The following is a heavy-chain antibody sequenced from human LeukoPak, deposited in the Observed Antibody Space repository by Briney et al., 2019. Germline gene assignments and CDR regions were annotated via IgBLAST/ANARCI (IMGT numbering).Heavy chain of an antibody. V-gene: IGHV3-21*01. J-gene: IGHJ4*02. CDR3: AASIAAAGRDY. D-gene: IGHD6-13*01. CDR1: GLTFSSYS. CDR2: ISSSSSYI. Sequence: GGSLRLSCAASGLTFSSYSMNWVRQAPGKGLEWVSSISSSSSYIYYADSVKGRFTISRDNAKNSLYLQMNSLRAEDTAVYYCAASIAAAGRDYWGQGTLVTVSS.